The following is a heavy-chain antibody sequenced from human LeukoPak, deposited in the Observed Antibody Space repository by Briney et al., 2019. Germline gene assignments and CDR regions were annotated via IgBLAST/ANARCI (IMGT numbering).Heavy chain of an antibody. CDR2: ISAYNGNT. V-gene: IGHV1-18*01. J-gene: IGHJ4*02. CDR1: GYTFTSYG. D-gene: IGHD3-22*01. Sequence: ASVKVSCKASGYTFTSYGISWVRQAPGQGPEWMEWISAYNGNTNYAQKLQGRVTMTTDTSTSTAYMELRSLRSDDTAVYYCARDPGRGYYDSSGYSDYWGQGTLVTVSS. CDR3: ARDPGRGYYDSSGYSDY.